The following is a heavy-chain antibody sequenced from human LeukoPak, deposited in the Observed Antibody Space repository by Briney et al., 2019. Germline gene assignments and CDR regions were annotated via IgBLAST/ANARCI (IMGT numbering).Heavy chain of an antibody. J-gene: IGHJ4*02. V-gene: IGHV4-59*12. CDR1: GGSISSYY. Sequence: SETLSLTCTVSGGSISSYYWSWIRQPPGKGLEWIGYIYYSGSTNYKPSLKSRVTISVDTSKNQVSLKLSSVTAADTAVYYCARLVRGIYDYFDYWGQGTLVTVSS. CDR3: ARLVRGIYDYFDY. CDR2: IYYSGST. D-gene: IGHD3-10*01.